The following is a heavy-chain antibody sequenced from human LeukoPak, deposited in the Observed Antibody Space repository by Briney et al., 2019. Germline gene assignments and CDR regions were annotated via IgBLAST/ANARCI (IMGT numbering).Heavy chain of an antibody. CDR1: GGSISSYY. CDR3: ARREGDYGYWYFDL. V-gene: IGHV4-59*08. Sequence: PETLSLTCTVSGGSISSYYWSWIRQPPGKGLEWIGYIYYSGSTNYNPSLKSRVTISVDTSKNQFSLKLSSVTAADTAVYYCARREGDYGYWYFDLWGRGTLVTASS. J-gene: IGHJ2*01. CDR2: IYYSGST. D-gene: IGHD4-17*01.